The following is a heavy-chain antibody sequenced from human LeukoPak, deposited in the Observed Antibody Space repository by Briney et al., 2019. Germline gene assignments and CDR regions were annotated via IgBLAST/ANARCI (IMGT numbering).Heavy chain of an antibody. Sequence: GAAVKVSCKASGYTFTGYYMHWVRQAPGQGLEWMGRINPNSGGTNYVQKFQGRGTMTRDTFISTAYMELSRLRSDDTAVYYCARDSYYYDSSGYYYYFDYWGQGTLVTVSS. D-gene: IGHD3-22*01. J-gene: IGHJ4*02. CDR3: ARDSYYYDSSGYYYYFDY. V-gene: IGHV1-2*06. CDR2: INPNSGGT. CDR1: GYTFTGYY.